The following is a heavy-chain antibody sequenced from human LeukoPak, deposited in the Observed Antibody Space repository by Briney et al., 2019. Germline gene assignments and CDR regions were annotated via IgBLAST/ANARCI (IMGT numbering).Heavy chain of an antibody. CDR2: INPNSGGT. Sequence: ASVKVSCKASGYTFTGYYIHWVRQAPGQGLEWMGWINPNSGGTNYAQKFQGRVTMTRDTSISTAYMELSRLRSDDTAVYYCAREPSGGGIVGATHLDYWGQGTLVTVSS. V-gene: IGHV1-2*02. CDR1: GYTFTGYY. D-gene: IGHD1-26*01. J-gene: IGHJ4*02. CDR3: AREPSGGGIVGATHLDY.